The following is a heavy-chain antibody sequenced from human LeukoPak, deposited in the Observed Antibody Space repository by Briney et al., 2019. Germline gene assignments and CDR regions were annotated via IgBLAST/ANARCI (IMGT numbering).Heavy chain of an antibody. CDR2: IYSGGTT. CDR3: ARAHYSSFDY. D-gene: IGHD3-22*01. V-gene: IGHV3-53*01. Sequence: PGGSLRLSCAASDFTVSNNYLGWVRQARGKGLEWVSVIYSGGTTYYGDSVKGRFTISRDNSKNSLYLQSLYLQMNSLRAEDTAVYYCARAHYSSFDYWGQGTLVTVSS. CDR1: DFTVSNNY. J-gene: IGHJ4*02.